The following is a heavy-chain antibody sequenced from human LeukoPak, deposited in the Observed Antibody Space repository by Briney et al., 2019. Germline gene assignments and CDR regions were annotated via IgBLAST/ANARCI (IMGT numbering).Heavy chain of an antibody. V-gene: IGHV4-59*12. CDR2: VFHSGVT. Sequence: PSETLSLTCSVSGDSITSYYWSWIRQPPGRGLEWIGYVFHSGVTNYNPSLKSRVTLSLDTSKNQFSLKLKSVTAADMAVYFCATRADWFDPWGQGTLVTVSS. CDR1: GDSITSYY. CDR3: ATRADWFDP. J-gene: IGHJ5*02.